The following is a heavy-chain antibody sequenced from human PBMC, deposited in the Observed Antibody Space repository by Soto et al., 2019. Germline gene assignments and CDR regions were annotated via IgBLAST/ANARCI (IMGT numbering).Heavy chain of an antibody. D-gene: IGHD3-22*01. Sequence: PVESQSTACQGGGNSFPKNCSTCVRQMPGQGLEWMGRIDLTDSYTSYSPSFQGHISFSADRSINTTYLQWSSLSASDTAMYYCASHGGAPYLSSAYHYALDYWGQGTSVTVSP. CDR2: IDLTDSYT. J-gene: IGHJ4*02. CDR3: ASHGGAPYLSSAYHYALDY. CDR1: GNSFPKNC. V-gene: IGHV5-10-1*01.